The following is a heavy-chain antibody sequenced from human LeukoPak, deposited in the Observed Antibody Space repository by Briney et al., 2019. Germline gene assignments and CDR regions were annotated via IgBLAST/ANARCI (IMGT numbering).Heavy chain of an antibody. CDR2: ISYDGSNK. D-gene: IGHD2-2*01. J-gene: IGHJ4*02. CDR1: GFTFSSYA. V-gene: IGHV3-30*04. CDR3: ARKDLGPAAIDY. Sequence: GRSLRLSCAASGFTFSSYAMHWVRQAPGKGLEWVAVISYDGSNKYYADSVKGRFTISRDNSKNTLYLQMNSLRAEDTAVYYCARKDLGPAAIDYWGQGTLVTVSS.